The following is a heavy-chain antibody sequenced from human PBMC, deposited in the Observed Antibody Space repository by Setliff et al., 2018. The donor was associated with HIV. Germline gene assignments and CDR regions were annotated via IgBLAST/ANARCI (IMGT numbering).Heavy chain of an antibody. CDR3: VRDYMWAFDY. Sequence: PGGSLRLSCAASGFTFSSYGMNWVRQAPGKGLEWVSSISSSSSYLYYAESVKGRFTISRDNTKNSLYLQMNNLRAEDTAVYYCVRDYMWAFDYWGQGTLVTVSS. D-gene: IGHD1-26*01. V-gene: IGHV3-21*01. J-gene: IGHJ4*02. CDR1: GFTFSSYG. CDR2: ISSSSSYL.